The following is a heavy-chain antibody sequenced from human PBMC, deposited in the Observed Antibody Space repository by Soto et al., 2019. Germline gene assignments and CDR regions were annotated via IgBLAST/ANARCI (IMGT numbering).Heavy chain of an antibody. CDR1: DVSINSFY. CDR2: MHTSGTL. CDR3: VRVVNWRGLDV. D-gene: IGHD1-1*01. Sequence: QVQLQESGPGLVQPSATLSLTCTVSDVSINSFYWAWVRQPAGKGLGWVGPMHTSGTLDYNPSLKGRICISVDTSKNQFSLNLRSVTAADTAVYYCVRVVNWRGLDVWGQGTAVTVSS. V-gene: IGHV4-4*07. J-gene: IGHJ6*02.